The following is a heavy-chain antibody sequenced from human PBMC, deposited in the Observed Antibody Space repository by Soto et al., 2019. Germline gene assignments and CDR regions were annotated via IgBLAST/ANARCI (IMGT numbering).Heavy chain of an antibody. V-gene: IGHV5-51*01. CDR3: ARRGSNWYGVFDI. D-gene: IGHD6-13*01. Sequence: GESLKISCKGSGYSFTSYWIGWVRQMPGKGLEWMGIIYPGDSDTRYSPSFQGQVTISADKSISTAYLQWSSLKASDTAMYFVARRGSNWYGVFDIWGQGTMVTGSS. CDR1: GYSFTSYW. CDR2: IYPGDSDT. J-gene: IGHJ3*02.